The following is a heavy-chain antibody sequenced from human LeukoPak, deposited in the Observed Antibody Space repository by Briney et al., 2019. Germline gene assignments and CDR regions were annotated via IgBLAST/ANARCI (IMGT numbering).Heavy chain of an antibody. CDR1: GFTFSSYW. CDR2: IKQDGSEK. Sequence: PGGSLRLSCAASGFTFSSYWMSWVRQAPGKGPEWVANIKQDGSEKYYVDSVKGRFTISRDNAKNSLYPQMNSLRAEDTAVYYCARVSSLEKYYDFWSGYYYYYMDVWGKGTTVTVSS. J-gene: IGHJ6*03. CDR3: ARVSSLEKYYDFWSGYYYYYMDV. D-gene: IGHD3-3*01. V-gene: IGHV3-7*01.